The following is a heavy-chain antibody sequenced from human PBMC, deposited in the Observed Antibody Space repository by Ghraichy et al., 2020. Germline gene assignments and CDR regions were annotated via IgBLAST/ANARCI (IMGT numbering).Heavy chain of an antibody. V-gene: IGHV4-39*01. CDR1: GGSISSSSYY. D-gene: IGHD1-26*01. CDR2: IYYSGST. CDR3: ARQGAKNWFDP. Sequence: SETLSLTCTVSGGSISSSSYYWGWIRQPPGKGLEWIGSIYYSGSTYYNPSLKSRVAISVDTSKNQFSLKLSSVTAADTAVYYCARQGAKNWFDPWGQGTLVTVSS. J-gene: IGHJ5*02.